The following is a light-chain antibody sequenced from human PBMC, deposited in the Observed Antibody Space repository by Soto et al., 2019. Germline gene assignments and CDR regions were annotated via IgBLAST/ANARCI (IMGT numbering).Light chain of an antibody. J-gene: IGKJ1*01. CDR3: QQFGRSPWT. CDR1: QSVSSSY. V-gene: IGKV3-20*01. Sequence: EIVLTQSPGTLSLSPGERATLSCRASQSVSSSYLAWYQQKPGQAPRLLIYAASSRATGIPDRFSGSGSGTDFTLTISRLEPEDFAVYHCQQFGRSPWTFGQGTKVEIK. CDR2: AAS.